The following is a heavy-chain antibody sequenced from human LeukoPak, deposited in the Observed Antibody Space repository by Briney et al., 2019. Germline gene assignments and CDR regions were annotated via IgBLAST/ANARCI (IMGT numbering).Heavy chain of an antibody. CDR1: GFTFSSYA. J-gene: IGHJ4*02. CDR3: ARNPMARYYFDY. V-gene: IGHV3-30-3*01. D-gene: IGHD3-10*01. Sequence: GRSLRLSCAASGFTFSSYAMHWVRQAPGKGLEWVAVISYDGSNKYYADSVKGRFSISRDNSKNTLYLQMNSLRAEDTAVYYCARNPMARYYFDYWGQGTLVTVSS. CDR2: ISYDGSNK.